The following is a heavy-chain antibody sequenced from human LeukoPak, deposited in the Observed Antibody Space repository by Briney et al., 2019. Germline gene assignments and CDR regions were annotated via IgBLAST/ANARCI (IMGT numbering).Heavy chain of an antibody. D-gene: IGHD3-10*01. V-gene: IGHV3-30-3*01. Sequence: GGSLRLSCAASGFTFSGYAMHWVRQAPGKGLEWVAVISYDGSNKYYADSVKGRFTISRDNSKNTLYLQVNSLRAEDTALYYCARDRDYYGSGSYTPGYWGQGTLVTVSS. J-gene: IGHJ4*02. CDR3: ARDRDYYGSGSYTPGY. CDR2: ISYDGSNK. CDR1: GFTFSGYA.